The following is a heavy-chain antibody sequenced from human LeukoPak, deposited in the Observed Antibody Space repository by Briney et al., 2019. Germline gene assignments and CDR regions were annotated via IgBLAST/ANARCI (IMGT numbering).Heavy chain of an antibody. CDR1: GYTFTSYA. J-gene: IGHJ4*02. Sequence: GASVKVSCKASGYTFTSYAMHWVRQAPGQRLEWMGWINAGNGNTKYSQEFQGRVTITRDTSASTAYMELSSLRSDDTAVYYCARDISRWGRQRPDYWGQGTLVTVSS. CDR2: INAGNGNT. V-gene: IGHV1-3*01. CDR3: ARDISRWGRQRPDY. D-gene: IGHD1-1*01.